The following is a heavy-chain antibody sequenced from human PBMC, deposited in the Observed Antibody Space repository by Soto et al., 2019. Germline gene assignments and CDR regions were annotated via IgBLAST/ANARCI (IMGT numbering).Heavy chain of an antibody. D-gene: IGHD6-19*01. J-gene: IGHJ4*02. CDR1: GGSFSGYY. CDR3: ARTDSSGYTIDY. Sequence: SETLSLTCAVYGGSFSGYYWSWIRQPPGKGLEWIGEINHSGSTNYNPSLKSRVTISVDTSKNQFSLKLSSVTAADTAVYYCARTDSSGYTIDYWGQGTLVTVSS. V-gene: IGHV4-34*01. CDR2: INHSGST.